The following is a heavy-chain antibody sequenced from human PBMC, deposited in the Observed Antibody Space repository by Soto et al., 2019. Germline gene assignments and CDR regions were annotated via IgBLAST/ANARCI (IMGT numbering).Heavy chain of an antibody. CDR3: ARSRYYFDY. V-gene: IGHV4-39*01. Sequence: SETLSLTCTVSGGSISGSSYYWGWIRQPPGKGLEWIGSIYYSGSTYYNPSLKSRVTISVDTSKNQFSLKLSSVTAADTAVYYCARSRYYFDYWGQGTLVTV. CDR2: IYYSGST. J-gene: IGHJ4*02. CDR1: GGSISGSSYY.